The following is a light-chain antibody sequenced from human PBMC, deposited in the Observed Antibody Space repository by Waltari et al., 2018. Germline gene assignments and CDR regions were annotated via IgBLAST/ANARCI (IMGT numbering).Light chain of an antibody. V-gene: IGKV3-20*01. CDR1: QSVGGSS. J-gene: IGKJ1*01. CDR3: QQHGTLPAT. CDR2: RAS. Sequence: EIVFPPSPGTASLSPGETVTISCRASQSVGGSSLAWYQQKQAPAPRPDIYRASWRATGIPDRFSGSGSGTDFSHTITRLEPGDFAVYYCQQHGTLPATFGQGTKVEIK.